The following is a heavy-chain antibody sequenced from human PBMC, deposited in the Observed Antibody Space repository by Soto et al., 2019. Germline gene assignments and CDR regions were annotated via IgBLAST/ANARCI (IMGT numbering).Heavy chain of an antibody. CDR3: ARGEVGVLVFDI. CDR2: SYYNGGT. V-gene: IGHV4-61*01. Sequence: QVQLQESGPGLVKPSETLSLNCSVSGGSVSNTIYFWSWIRQPPGKGLEWIGYSYYNGGTNYNPYLKSRVTIAVDTSKNQLYLKLKSVTAAATAVYYCARGEVGVLVFDIWGQGTMVTVSS. D-gene: IGHD1-26*01. J-gene: IGHJ3*02. CDR1: GGSVSNTIYF.